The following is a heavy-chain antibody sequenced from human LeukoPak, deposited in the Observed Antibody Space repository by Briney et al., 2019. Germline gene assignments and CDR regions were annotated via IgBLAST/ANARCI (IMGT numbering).Heavy chain of an antibody. Sequence: SETLSLTCTVSGDSISSDHYYWSWFRQPPGKGLEWIGCIYYWGSTYYNPSLKSRITISLDTPKNQFSLKLRSVTAADTAVYYCARVIPDIVVVVAAIGWFDPWGQGTLVTVSS. CDR1: GDSISSDHYY. D-gene: IGHD2-15*01. V-gene: IGHV4-30-4*01. CDR2: IYYWGST. J-gene: IGHJ5*02. CDR3: ARVIPDIVVVVAAIGWFDP.